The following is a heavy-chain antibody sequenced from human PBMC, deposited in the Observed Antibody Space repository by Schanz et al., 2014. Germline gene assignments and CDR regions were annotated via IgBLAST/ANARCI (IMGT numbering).Heavy chain of an antibody. CDR3: AKSLESCPGGRCSRGYFDY. V-gene: IGHV3-23*01. J-gene: IGHJ4*02. D-gene: IGHD2-8*02. Sequence: DVQLLESGGGLVQPGGSLRLSCAASGFTFTNYAMSWVRQAPGKGLEWFSLISDSGDTAYYADSVKGRFTISRDNFKGALYLQMSSLRAEDTAVYYCAKSLESCPGGRCSRGYFDYWGQGTLVTVSS. CDR1: GFTFTNYA. CDR2: ISDSGDTA.